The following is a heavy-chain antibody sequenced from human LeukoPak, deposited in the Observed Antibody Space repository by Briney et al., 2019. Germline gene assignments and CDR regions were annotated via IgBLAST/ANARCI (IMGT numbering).Heavy chain of an antibody. Sequence: ASVKVSCKASGGTFSSYAISWVRQAPGQGLEWMGRIIPIFGTANYAQKFQGRVTITADKSTSTAYMELSSLRSEDTAVYYCARTTEGGYTYNYFYYYYMDVWGKGTTVTISS. J-gene: IGHJ6*03. CDR3: ARTTEGGYTYNYFYYYYMDV. CDR2: IIPIFGTA. V-gene: IGHV1-69*06. CDR1: GGTFSSYA. D-gene: IGHD5-18*01.